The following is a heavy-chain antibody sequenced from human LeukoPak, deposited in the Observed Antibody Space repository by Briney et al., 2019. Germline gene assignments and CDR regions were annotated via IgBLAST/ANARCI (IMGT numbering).Heavy chain of an antibody. CDR2: INPNSGGT. D-gene: IGHD2-2*02. CDR3: ARSLVVPAAIFPSPFDY. CDR1: GYTFTGYY. J-gene: IGHJ4*02. V-gene: IGHV1-2*02. Sequence: ASVKVSCKASGYTFTGYYMHWVRQAPGQGLGWMGWINPNSGGTNYAQKFQGRVTMTRDTSISTAHMELSRLRSDDTAVYYCARSLVVPAAIFPSPFDYWGQGTLVTVSS.